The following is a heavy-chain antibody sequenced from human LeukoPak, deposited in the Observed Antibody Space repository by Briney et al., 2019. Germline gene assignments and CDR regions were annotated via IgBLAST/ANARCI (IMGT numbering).Heavy chain of an antibody. J-gene: IGHJ3*02. Sequence: GGSLRLSCAASGFTFSSYGMHWFRQAPAKGLEWVAFIRYDGSNKYYADSVKGRFTISRDNSKNTLYLQMNSLRAEDTAVYYCAKVGTYYYDSSGSAGAFDIWGQGTMVTVSS. V-gene: IGHV3-30*02. CDR2: IRYDGSNK. D-gene: IGHD3-22*01. CDR3: AKVGTYYYDSSGSAGAFDI. CDR1: GFTFSSYG.